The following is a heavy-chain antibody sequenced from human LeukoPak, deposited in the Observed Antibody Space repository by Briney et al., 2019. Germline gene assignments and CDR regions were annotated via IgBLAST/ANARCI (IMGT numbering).Heavy chain of an antibody. J-gene: IGHJ4*02. Sequence: TGRSLRLSCAASGFTFSSYAMHWVRQAPGKGLEWVAVISYDGSNKYYADSVKGRFTISRDNSKNTLYLQMNSLRAEDTAVYYCAKDLNPYYYDSSGYYYGYFDYWGQGTLVTVSS. D-gene: IGHD3-22*01. CDR1: GFTFSSYA. V-gene: IGHV3-30*04. CDR2: ISYDGSNK. CDR3: AKDLNPYYYDSSGYYYGYFDY.